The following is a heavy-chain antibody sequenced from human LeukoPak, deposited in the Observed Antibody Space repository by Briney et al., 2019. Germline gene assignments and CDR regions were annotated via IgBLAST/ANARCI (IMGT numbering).Heavy chain of an antibody. D-gene: IGHD6-6*01. CDR3: ARAWGEDIAARPYYFDY. CDR2: ISTYNGNT. V-gene: IGHV1-18*01. J-gene: IGHJ4*02. CDR1: GYTFTNYH. Sequence: ASVKVPCKASGYTFTNYHISWVRQAPGQGLEWMGWISTYNGNTNYAPKFQGRVTMTTDTSTSTAYMELRSLRSDDTAVYYCARAWGEDIAARPYYFDYWGRGTLVTVSS.